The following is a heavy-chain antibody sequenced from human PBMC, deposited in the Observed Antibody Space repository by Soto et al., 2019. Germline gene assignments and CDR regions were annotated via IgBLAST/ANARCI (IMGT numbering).Heavy chain of an antibody. V-gene: IGHV3-23*01. CDR3: AAAPRGAAGPPWDY. CDR2: INNGGAST. Sequence: EVQLLDSGGGWVQPGGPRKFSWPASEFTFSNYPLTWFRQPPGRGPEWVSAINNGGASTYYADSVKGRFTISRDNSKNTLYLQMDSLRVEDTAVYYCAAAPRGAAGPPWDYWGQGTLVTVSS. J-gene: IGHJ4*02. CDR1: EFTFSNYP. D-gene: IGHD2-15*01.